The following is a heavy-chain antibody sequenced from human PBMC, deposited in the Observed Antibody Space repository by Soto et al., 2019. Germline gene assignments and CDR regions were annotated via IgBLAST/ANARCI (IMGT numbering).Heavy chain of an antibody. D-gene: IGHD5-12*01. V-gene: IGHV1-69*06. J-gene: IGHJ4*02. Sequence: SVKVSCKTSGATFSSYAITWVRQAPGQGLEWMGGIVPTVDTSTYAQKFQGRVTITADKFTNTVYMELSSLRSDDTAVYYCVRVVAIPGYPDNWGQGTLVTVSA. CDR3: VRVVAIPGYPDN. CDR2: IVPTVDTS. CDR1: GATFSSYA.